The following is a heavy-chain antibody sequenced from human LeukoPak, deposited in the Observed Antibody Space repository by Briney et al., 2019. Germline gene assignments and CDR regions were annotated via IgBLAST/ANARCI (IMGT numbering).Heavy chain of an antibody. CDR3: ARLSGSYYFPWFDP. J-gene: IGHJ5*02. CDR1: GYSISSGYY. Sequence: SETLSLTCTVSGYSISSGYYWGWIRQPPGKGLEWIGSIYHSGSTYYNPSLKSRVTISVDTSKNQFSLKLSSVTAADTAVYYCARLSGSYYFPWFDPWGQGTLVTVSS. V-gene: IGHV4-38-2*02. D-gene: IGHD1-26*01. CDR2: IYHSGST.